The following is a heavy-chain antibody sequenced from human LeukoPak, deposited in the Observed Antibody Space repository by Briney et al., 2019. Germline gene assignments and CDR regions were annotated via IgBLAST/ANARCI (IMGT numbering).Heavy chain of an antibody. CDR3: ADPPSDY. V-gene: IGHV3-7*01. CDR1: GFTFNRKW. CDR2: IXXDGSEK. J-gene: IGHJ4*02. Sequence: GGSLRLSCAASGFTFNRKWMXXXRQAPGKGLEWVAXIXXDGSEKYYVDSVKGRFXXXXDXAKSALYLEMSGLRAEDTAVYYCADPPSDYWGQGTLVAVSS.